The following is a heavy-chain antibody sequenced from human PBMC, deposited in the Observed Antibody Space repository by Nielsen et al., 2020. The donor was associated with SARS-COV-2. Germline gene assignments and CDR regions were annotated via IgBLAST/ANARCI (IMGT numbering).Heavy chain of an antibody. CDR2: LYHTGAT. Sequence: ESLKLSCAASGFTFSSYWMSSVRQAPGQGLACNAELYHTGATNYHPSLKRRITISTDKSKNPFPLNLHSVTAPGPAVYYCARRAGTNWFDPYGRGTLDTVSS. V-gene: IGHV4/OR15-8*02. CDR1: GFTFSSYW. J-gene: IGHJ5*02. CDR3: ARRAGTNWFDP. D-gene: IGHD6-19*01.